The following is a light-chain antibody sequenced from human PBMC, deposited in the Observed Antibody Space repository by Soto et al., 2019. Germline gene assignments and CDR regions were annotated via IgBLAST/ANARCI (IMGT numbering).Light chain of an antibody. CDR2: AAS. V-gene: IGKV3-20*01. CDR1: QSISSYY. J-gene: IGKJ1*01. CDR3: QQYGTSRPWT. Sequence: EIVLTQSPGTLSLSPGERATLSCRASQSISSYYLAWYQQRPGQAPRLLIHAASSRATGIPDRFSGSGSGTDFTLTISRLGPEDFAVYYCQQYGTSRPWTFGQGTKVEI.